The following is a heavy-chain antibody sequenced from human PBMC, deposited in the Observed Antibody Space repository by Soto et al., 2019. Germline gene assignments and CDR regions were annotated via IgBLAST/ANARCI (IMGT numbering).Heavy chain of an antibody. D-gene: IGHD5-18*01. V-gene: IGHV1-69*01. CDR1: GGIFTNNA. J-gene: IGHJ6*02. CDR2: VIPLFDTA. CDR3: ATGGHNDGYNFYHGMDV. Sequence: QVQVVQSGVEVKKPGSSVKVSCKVSGGIFTNNAISWVRQAPGQGLEWLGGVIPLFDTAYYAQIFRGRLRISADGATTTAYMELSGLTSAGTAVYFCATGGHNDGYNFYHGMDVWGQGTTVTVS.